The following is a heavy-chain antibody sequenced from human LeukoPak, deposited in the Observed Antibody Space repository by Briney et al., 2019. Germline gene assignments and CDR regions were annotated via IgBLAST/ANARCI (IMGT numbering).Heavy chain of an antibody. CDR1: GFTFSGSA. Sequence: GGSLRLSCAASGFTFSGSAMHWVRQASGKGLEWVGRIRSKANSYATAYAASVKGRFTISRDDSKNTAYLQMNSLKTEDTAVYYCTSPDYDSSGYSPKDDAFDIWGQGTMVTVSS. CDR3: TSPDYDSSGYSPKDDAFDI. J-gene: IGHJ3*02. V-gene: IGHV3-73*01. D-gene: IGHD3-22*01. CDR2: IRSKANSYAT.